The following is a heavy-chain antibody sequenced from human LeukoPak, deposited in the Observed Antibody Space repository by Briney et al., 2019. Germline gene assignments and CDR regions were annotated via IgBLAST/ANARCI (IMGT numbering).Heavy chain of an antibody. D-gene: IGHD3-22*01. CDR2: INHSGST. CDR3: ARSNYYDSSGYYTNWFDP. CDR1: GGSFSGYY. Sequence: SETLSLTCAVYGGSFSGYYWSWIRQPPGKGLEWIGEINHSGSTNYNPSLKSRVTISVDTSKNQFSLKLSSVTAADTAVYYCARSNYYDSSGYYTNWFDPWGLGTRVTVSS. V-gene: IGHV4-34*01. J-gene: IGHJ5*02.